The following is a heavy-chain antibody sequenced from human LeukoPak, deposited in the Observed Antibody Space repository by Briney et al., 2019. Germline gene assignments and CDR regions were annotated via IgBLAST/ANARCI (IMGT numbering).Heavy chain of an antibody. CDR2: ISGSGGST. CDR3: AKDTELYGDYGSNDY. J-gene: IGHJ4*02. Sequence: GGSLRLSCAASGFTFSSYAMSWVRQAPGKGLEWVSAISGSGGSTYYADSVKGRFTISRDNSKNKLYLQMNSLRAEDTAVYYCAKDTELYGDYGSNDYWGQGTLVTVSS. V-gene: IGHV3-23*01. D-gene: IGHD4-17*01. CDR1: GFTFSSYA.